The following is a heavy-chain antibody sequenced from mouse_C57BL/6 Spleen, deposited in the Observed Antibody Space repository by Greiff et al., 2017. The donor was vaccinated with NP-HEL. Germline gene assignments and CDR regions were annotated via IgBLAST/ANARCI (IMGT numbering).Heavy chain of an antibody. CDR3: ARYDGYALGFAH. J-gene: IGHJ3*01. Sequence: QVQLQQPGAELVKPGASVKMSCKASGYTFTSYWITWVKQRPGQGLEWIGDIYPGSGSTNYNEKFKSKATLTVDTSSSTAYMQLSSLTSEDSAVYYCARYDGYALGFAHGGQGTLVTVSA. CDR1: GYTFTSYW. V-gene: IGHV1-55*01. CDR2: IYPGSGST. D-gene: IGHD2-2*01.